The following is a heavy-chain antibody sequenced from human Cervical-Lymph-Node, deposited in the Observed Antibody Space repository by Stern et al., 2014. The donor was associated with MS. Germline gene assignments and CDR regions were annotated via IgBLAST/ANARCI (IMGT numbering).Heavy chain of an antibody. CDR1: GYSFNIYW. J-gene: IGHJ6*02. Sequence: VQLVQSGAEVKKPGESLTISCTGFGYSFNIYWIAWVRQRPGKGLEWMGIIYPDDSDTGYSSSFPGQVHFSVAKSISHAYLQWSSLKPSDTATYFCARRGMDVWGQGTSVPVSS. V-gene: IGHV5-51*01. CDR2: IYPDDSDT. CDR3: ARRGMDV.